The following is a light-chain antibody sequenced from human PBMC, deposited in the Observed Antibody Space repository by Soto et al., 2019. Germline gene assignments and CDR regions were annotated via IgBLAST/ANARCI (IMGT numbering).Light chain of an antibody. Sequence: QSALTQPASVSGSPGQAITISCTGTSSDVGGYNFVSWYLQHPGKAPKLMIYDVSNRPSGVSNRFSGSKSGNTASLTISGLQAEDEADYYCSSYTSITTHVVFGGGTQLTVL. CDR2: DVS. V-gene: IGLV2-14*01. CDR3: SSYTSITTHVV. CDR1: SSDVGGYNF. J-gene: IGLJ2*01.